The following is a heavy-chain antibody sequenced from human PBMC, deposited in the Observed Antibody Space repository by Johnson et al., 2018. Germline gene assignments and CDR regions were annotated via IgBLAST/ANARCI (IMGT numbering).Heavy chain of an antibody. V-gene: IGHV1-46*01. J-gene: IGHJ6*03. D-gene: IGHD3-22*01. CDR2: INPSGGST. CDR1: GYTFTSYY. CDR3: AREPDYYDTSGYYYYYYYMDV. Sequence: QVQLVQSGAEVKKPGASVKVSCKASGYTFTSYYMHWVRQAPGQGLEWMGIINPSGGSTSYAQKFQGRVTMTRDTSTSTVYMELSSLRAEDTAVYYRAREPDYYDTSGYYYYYYYMDVWGKGTTVTVSS.